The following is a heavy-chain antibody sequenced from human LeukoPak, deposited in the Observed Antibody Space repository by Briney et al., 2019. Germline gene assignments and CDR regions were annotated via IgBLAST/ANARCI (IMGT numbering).Heavy chain of an antibody. J-gene: IGHJ4*02. CDR2: INPNSGAT. CDR1: GYTFTGYY. D-gene: IGHD3-10*01. Sequence: ASVKVSCKASGYTFTGYYFHWVRQAPGQGLEWMGWINPNSGATTYAQKFQGRVTMTRDTSISTAYMEVSRLRSYDTAVYYCARSGSGNYYKVSDYWGQGALVTVSS. V-gene: IGHV1-2*02. CDR3: ARSGSGNYYKVSDY.